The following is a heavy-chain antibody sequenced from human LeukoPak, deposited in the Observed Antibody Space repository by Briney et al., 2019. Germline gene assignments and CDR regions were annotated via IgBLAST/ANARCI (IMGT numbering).Heavy chain of an antibody. CDR3: AKDRGTTVVTPFGY. CDR2: INSDGSST. V-gene: IGHV3-74*01. CDR1: GFTFSSYW. Sequence: GGSLRLSCAVSGFTFSSYWMHWVRQAPGKGLVWVSRINSDGSSTSYADSVKGRFTISRDNSKNTLYLQMNSLRAEDTAVYYCAKDRGTTVVTPFGYWGQGTLVTVSS. D-gene: IGHD4-23*01. J-gene: IGHJ4*02.